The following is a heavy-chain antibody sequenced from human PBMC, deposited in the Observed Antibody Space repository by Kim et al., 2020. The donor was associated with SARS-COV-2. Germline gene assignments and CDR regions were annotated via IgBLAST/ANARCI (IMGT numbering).Heavy chain of an antibody. J-gene: IGHJ4*02. Sequence: GGSLRLSCAASGFTFSGYSMNWVRQAPGKGLEWVSYISGSGGTIHYADSVKGRFTISRVNAQDSLYLQMNSLRAEDTAVYYCAREYDSTGYYYTAKTKYCDSWGQGTLVTVSS. CDR1: GFTFSGYS. D-gene: IGHD3-22*01. CDR3: AREYDSTGYYYTAKTKYCDS. CDR2: ISGSGGTI. V-gene: IGHV3-48*01.